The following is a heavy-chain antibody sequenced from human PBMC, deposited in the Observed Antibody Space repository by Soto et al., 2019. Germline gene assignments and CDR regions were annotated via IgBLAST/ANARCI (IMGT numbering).Heavy chain of an antibody. CDR1: GYTFTSYA. CDR3: ARDGYCSGGSCYEPGAY. J-gene: IGHJ4*02. D-gene: IGHD2-15*01. CDR2: INAGNGNT. V-gene: IGHV1-3*01. Sequence: GASVKVSCKASGYTFTSYAMHWVRQAPGQRLEWMGWINAGNGNTKYSQKFQGRVTITRDTSASTAYMELSSLRSEDTAVYYCARDGYCSGGSCYEPGAYWGQGTLVTVSS.